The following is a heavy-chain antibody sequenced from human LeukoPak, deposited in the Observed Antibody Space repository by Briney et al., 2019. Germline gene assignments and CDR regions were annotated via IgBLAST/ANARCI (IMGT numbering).Heavy chain of an antibody. CDR3: ARVWYSGSYPADY. J-gene: IGHJ4*02. D-gene: IGHD1-26*01. V-gene: IGHV3-30*04. CDR2: ISYDGSNE. CDR1: GFTFSSYV. Sequence: GGSLRLSCAASGFTFSSYVMHWVRQAPGKGLEWVAIISYDGSNEYYADSVKGRFTISRDNSKNTLYLQMNSLRAEDTAVYYCARVWYSGSYPADYWGQGTLVTVSS.